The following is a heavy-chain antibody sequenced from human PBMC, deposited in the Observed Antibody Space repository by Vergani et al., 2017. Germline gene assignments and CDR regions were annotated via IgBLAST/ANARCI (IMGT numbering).Heavy chain of an antibody. V-gene: IGHV3-30*03. CDR2: ISYDGNKK. J-gene: IGHJ6*03. CDR3: ARDFLTRVTTLDYYYMGV. Sequence: QVQLVESGGGEVQPGRSLRLSCSAAGFPFSDYGVHWVRQAPGKGLEWVSVISYDGNKKNYVDSVKGRFTISSDNSKNTLYLEMNALRAEDTTVYYCARDFLTRVTTLDYYYMGVWGKGTTVTVSS. D-gene: IGHD1-1*01. CDR1: GFPFSDYG.